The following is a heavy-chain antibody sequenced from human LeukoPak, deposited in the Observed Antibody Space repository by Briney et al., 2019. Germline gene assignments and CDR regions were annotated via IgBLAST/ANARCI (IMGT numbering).Heavy chain of an antibody. Sequence: SETLSLTCAVYGGSFSGYYWSWIRQPPGKGLEWIGEINHSGSTNYNPSLKGRVTISVDTSRTQCSLKLSSVTAADTAVYYCARSSEGRYYYDSSGFSYYDYYMDVWGK. CDR1: GGSFSGYY. J-gene: IGHJ6*03. D-gene: IGHD3-22*01. CDR3: ARSSEGRYYYDSSGFSYYDYYMDV. V-gene: IGHV4-34*01. CDR2: INHSGST.